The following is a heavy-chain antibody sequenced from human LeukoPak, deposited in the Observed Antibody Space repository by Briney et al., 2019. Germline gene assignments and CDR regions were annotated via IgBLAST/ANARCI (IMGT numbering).Heavy chain of an antibody. CDR2: IIPIFGTA. CDR3: ARVYDSSGYYPYFDY. V-gene: IGHV1-69*01. D-gene: IGHD3-22*01. CDR1: GGTFSSYA. J-gene: IGHJ4*02. Sequence: GSSVKVSCKASGGTFSSYAISWVRQAPGQGLEWMGGIIPIFGTANYAQKFQGRVTITADESTSTAYMELSILRSEDTAVYYCARVYDSSGYYPYFDYWGQGTLVTVSS.